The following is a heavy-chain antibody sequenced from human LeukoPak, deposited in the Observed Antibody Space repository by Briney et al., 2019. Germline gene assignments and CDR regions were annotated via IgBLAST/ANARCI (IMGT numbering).Heavy chain of an antibody. CDR1: GFTFSSYE. Sequence: LEGSLRLSCAASGFTFSSYEMNWVRQAPGKGLEWVSYISSSGSSIHYADSVKGRFTISRDNAKNSLYLQMNSLRAEDTAVYHCARQISRYCSGGSCYSGWEFYFDYWGQGTPVTVSS. V-gene: IGHV3-48*03. D-gene: IGHD2-15*01. J-gene: IGHJ4*02. CDR2: ISSSGSSI. CDR3: ARQISRYCSGGSCYSGWEFYFDY.